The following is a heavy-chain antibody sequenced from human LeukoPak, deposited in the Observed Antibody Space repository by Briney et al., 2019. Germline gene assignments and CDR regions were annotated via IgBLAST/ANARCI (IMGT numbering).Heavy chain of an antibody. V-gene: IGHV3-30*18. CDR2: XSYDGSNK. J-gene: IGHJ4*02. D-gene: IGHD3-10*01. Sequence: XXHXXRQXPGXXLEWVAXXSYDGSNKYYADSVKGRFTISRDNSKNTLYLQMNSLRAEDTAVYYCAKEALSGSGSYSFDYWGQGTLVTVSS. CDR3: AKEALSGSGSYSFDY. CDR1: X.